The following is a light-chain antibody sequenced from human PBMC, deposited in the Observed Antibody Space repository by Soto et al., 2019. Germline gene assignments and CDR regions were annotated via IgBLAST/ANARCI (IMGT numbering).Light chain of an antibody. Sequence: DIQLTQSPSSLSASVGDRVTITCRATQDISPYLVWYQQKPGTVPKLLIFAASTLQSGVPSRFSGSGSGTDFTLTISSLQPEDVATYYCQNYNGAPWTFGQGTKVEIK. CDR3: QNYNGAPWT. CDR1: QDISPY. CDR2: AAS. V-gene: IGKV1-27*01. J-gene: IGKJ1*01.